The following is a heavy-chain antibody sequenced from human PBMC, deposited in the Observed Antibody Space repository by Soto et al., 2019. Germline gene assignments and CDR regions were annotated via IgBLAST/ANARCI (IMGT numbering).Heavy chain of an antibody. Sequence: QVQLVQSGAEVKKPGASVKVSCKASGYTFTXYGXXXXXXAPGQGLEWMGRISAYNYNTNYAQKLQGRVTMTTDTSXSXXXXXXXXXXXADTAVYYXXRVVGDLGHWFDPWGQGTLVTVSS. V-gene: IGHV1-18*01. D-gene: IGHD1-26*01. J-gene: IGHJ5*02. CDR1: GYTFTXYG. CDR2: ISAYNYNT. CDR3: XRVVGDLGHWFDP.